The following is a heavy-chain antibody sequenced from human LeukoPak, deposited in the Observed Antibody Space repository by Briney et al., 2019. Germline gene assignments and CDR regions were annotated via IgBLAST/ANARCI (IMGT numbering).Heavy chain of an antibody. CDR1: VFTFISYA. CDR2: ISGSGGST. J-gene: IGHJ4*02. D-gene: IGHD4-11*01. V-gene: IGHV3-23*01. CDR3: AQRLQLGHY. Sequence: GGALRLSRADSVFTFISYALCWVRQAPGRGVEWVSAISGSGGSTYYADSVKGRFTISRDNSKNTLYLQMNSLRAEDTAVYYCAQRLQLGHYWGQGTLVTVSS.